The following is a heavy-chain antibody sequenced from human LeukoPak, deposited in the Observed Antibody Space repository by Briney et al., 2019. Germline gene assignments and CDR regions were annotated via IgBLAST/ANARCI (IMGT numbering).Heavy chain of an antibody. Sequence: ASVKISRKASGYTFTSNHIHWVRQAPGQGLEWMGVINPSGDSTSYAPNFQGRVTVTRDTSTSTVYMELSSLRSEDTAIYYCAKIAARDTGEGYWGQGTLVTVSS. CDR2: INPSGDST. D-gene: IGHD6-6*01. V-gene: IGHV1-46*01. CDR1: GYTFTSNH. J-gene: IGHJ4*02. CDR3: AKIAARDTGEGY.